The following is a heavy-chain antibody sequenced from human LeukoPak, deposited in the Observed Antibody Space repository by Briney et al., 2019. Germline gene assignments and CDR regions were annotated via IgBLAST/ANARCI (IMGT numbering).Heavy chain of an antibody. CDR3: ARDLLAPLRAGRQRLNWFDP. D-gene: IGHD3-16*02. CDR1: GGSISSYY. J-gene: IGHJ5*02. Sequence: SETLSLTCTVSGGSISSYYWSWIRQPAGKGLEWIGRIYTSGSTNYNPSLKSRVTMSVDTSKNQFSLKLSSVTAADTAVYYCARDLLAPLRAGRQRLNWFDPWGQGTLVTVSS. V-gene: IGHV4-4*07. CDR2: IYTSGST.